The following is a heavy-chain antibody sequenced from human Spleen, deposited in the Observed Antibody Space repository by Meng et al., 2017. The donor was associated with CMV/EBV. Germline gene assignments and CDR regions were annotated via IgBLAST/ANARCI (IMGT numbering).Heavy chain of an antibody. J-gene: IGHJ6*02. CDR1: GYTFTSYG. CDR3: ARDLNMGLTEFYYGMDV. CDR2: ISAYNGNT. Sequence: ASVKVSCKASGYTFTSYGISWVRQAPGQGLEWMGWISAYNGNTNYAQKLQGRVTMTTDTSTSTAYMELRSLRSDDTAVYYCARDLNMGLTEFYYGMDVWGQGTTVTVS. D-gene: IGHD1/OR15-1a*01. V-gene: IGHV1-18*01.